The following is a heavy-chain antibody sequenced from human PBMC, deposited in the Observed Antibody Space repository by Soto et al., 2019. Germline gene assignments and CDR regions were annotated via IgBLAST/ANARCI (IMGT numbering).Heavy chain of an antibody. J-gene: IGHJ6*02. V-gene: IGHV3-74*01. CDR3: ALGVWARGDYGMDV. Sequence: EVQLVESGGGLVQPGGSLRLSCAASGFTFSSYWMHWVRQAPGKGLVWVSRINSDGSSTSYADSVKGRFTISRDNAKNTLYLQMNSLRAEDTAVYYCALGVWARGDYGMDVWGQGTTVTVSS. D-gene: IGHD1-26*01. CDR1: GFTFSSYW. CDR2: INSDGSST.